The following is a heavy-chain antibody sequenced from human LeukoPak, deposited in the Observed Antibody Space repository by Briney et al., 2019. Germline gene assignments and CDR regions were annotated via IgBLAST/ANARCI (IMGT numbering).Heavy chain of an antibody. CDR2: ISGSGGST. CDR3: AKEGTVVRESDY. J-gene: IGHJ4*02. CDR1: GFTFSSYA. Sequence: GSLRLSCAASGFTFSSYAMSWVRQAPGKGLEWVSAISGSGGSTYYADSVKGRFTNSRDNSKNTLYLQMNSLRAEDTAVYYCAKEGTVVRESDYWGQGTLVTVSS. V-gene: IGHV3-23*01. D-gene: IGHD4-23*01.